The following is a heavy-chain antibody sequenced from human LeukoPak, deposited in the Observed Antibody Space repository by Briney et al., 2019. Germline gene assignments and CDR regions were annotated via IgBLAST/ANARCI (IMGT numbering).Heavy chain of an antibody. J-gene: IGHJ5*02. CDR2: ISSSGSTI. Sequence: GGSLRLSCAASGFTFSDYYMSWIRQAPGKGLEWVSYISSSGSTIYYADSVKGRFTISRDDAKNSLYLQMNSLRAEDTAVYYRARDLSYYYDSSGPRPSNWFDPWGQGTLVTVSS. V-gene: IGHV3-11*01. CDR1: GFTFSDYY. D-gene: IGHD3-22*01. CDR3: ARDLSYYYDSSGPRPSNWFDP.